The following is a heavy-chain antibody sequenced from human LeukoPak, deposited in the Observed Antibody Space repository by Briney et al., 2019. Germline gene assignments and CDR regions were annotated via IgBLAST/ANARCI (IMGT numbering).Heavy chain of an antibody. V-gene: IGHV3-21*04. CDR2: ISSSSSYI. J-gene: IGHJ4*02. CDR3: AKDLYYYDSSGYTHDY. Sequence: PGGSLRLSCAASGFTFSSYSMNWVRQAPGKGLEWVSSISSSSSYIYYADSVKGRFTISRDNAKNSLYLQMNSLRAEDTAVYYCAKDLYYYDSSGYTHDYWGQGTLVTVSS. CDR1: GFTFSSYS. D-gene: IGHD3-22*01.